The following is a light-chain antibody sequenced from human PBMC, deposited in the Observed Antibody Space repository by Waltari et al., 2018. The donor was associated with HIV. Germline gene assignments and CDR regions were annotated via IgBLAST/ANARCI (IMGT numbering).Light chain of an antibody. CDR1: SSDTGNYNL. CDR2: EDN. CDR3: CAYAGGLE. J-gene: IGLJ2*01. V-gene: IGLV2-23*01. Sequence: QSALTQSASVSGSPGQSITISCTGTSSDTGNYNLVSWYQLYPGKAPKLIIYEDNKRPSGVSKRFSGSKSADTASLTISGLQAEDEADYYCCAYAGGLEFGGGTKLTVL.